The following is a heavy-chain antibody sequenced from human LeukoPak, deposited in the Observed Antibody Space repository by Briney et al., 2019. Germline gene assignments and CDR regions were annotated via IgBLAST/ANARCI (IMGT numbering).Heavy chain of an antibody. Sequence: SETLSLTCTVSGGSISSYYWSWIRQPPGKGLEWIGEINHSGSTNYNPSLKSRVTISVDTSKNQFSLKLSSVTAADTAVYYCASGPPWGPPDYWGQGTLVTVSS. CDR1: GGSISSYY. V-gene: IGHV4-34*01. D-gene: IGHD7-27*01. J-gene: IGHJ4*02. CDR3: ASGPPWGPPDY. CDR2: INHSGST.